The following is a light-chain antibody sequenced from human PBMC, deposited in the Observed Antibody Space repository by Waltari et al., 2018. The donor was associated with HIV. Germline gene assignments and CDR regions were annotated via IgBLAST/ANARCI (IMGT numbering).Light chain of an antibody. CDR1: SVRTYY. V-gene: IGLV3-19*01. CDR2: GTN. J-gene: IGLJ3*02. Sequence: SELTQDPAVSVALGQTVRITCQGDSVRTYYASWYQQKPGQAPVLVFYGTNNRPSGIPDRFSGSTSGDTASLTITGAQAEDEADYYCNSRDDIGHWFFGAGTKVTVL. CDR3: NSRDDIGHWF.